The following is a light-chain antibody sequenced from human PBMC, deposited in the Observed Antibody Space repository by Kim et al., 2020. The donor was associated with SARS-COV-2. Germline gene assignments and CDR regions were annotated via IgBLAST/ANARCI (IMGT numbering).Light chain of an antibody. CDR3: AAWDDSLNGSV. CDR1: RCNIGSNV. V-gene: IGLV1-44*01. J-gene: IGLJ3*02. Sequence: GQRATISCSGSRCNIGSNVVNWYQPLPGTAPKLLMYSNDYRPSGVPDRFSGSKSGTSASLDISGLQSEDEADYYCAAWDDSLNGSVFGGGTQLTVL. CDR2: SND.